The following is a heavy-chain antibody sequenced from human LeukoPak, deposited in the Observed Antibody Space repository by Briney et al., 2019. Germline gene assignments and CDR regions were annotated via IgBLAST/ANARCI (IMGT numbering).Heavy chain of an antibody. V-gene: IGHV3-23*01. J-gene: IGHJ3*02. Sequence: PGGSLRLSCAASGFTFSSYAMSWVRQAPGKGLEWVSAISGSGGSTYYADSVKGRFTISRDNSKNTLYLQMNSLRAEDTAVYYCARARGDPGSYGDDAFDIWGQGTMVTVSS. D-gene: IGHD1-26*01. CDR2: ISGSGGST. CDR1: GFTFSSYA. CDR3: ARARGDPGSYGDDAFDI.